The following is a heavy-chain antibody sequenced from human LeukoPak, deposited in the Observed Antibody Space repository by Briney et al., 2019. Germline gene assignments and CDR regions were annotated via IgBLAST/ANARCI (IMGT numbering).Heavy chain of an antibody. D-gene: IGHD2-2*03. CDR1: GFTFSSYE. Sequence: GGSLRLSCAASGFTFSSYEMNWVRQAPGKGLEWVGRIKSEAEGGTTDYAAPVKDRFTISRDDSKNTLHLQMNSLKTEDTAVYYCATEEWISTFDFWGQGTLVTVSS. J-gene: IGHJ4*02. CDR3: ATEEWISTFDF. CDR2: IKSEAEGGTT. V-gene: IGHV3-15*01.